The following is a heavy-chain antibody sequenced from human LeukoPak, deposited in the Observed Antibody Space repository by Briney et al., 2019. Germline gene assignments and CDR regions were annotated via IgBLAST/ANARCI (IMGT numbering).Heavy chain of an antibody. J-gene: IGHJ4*02. V-gene: IGHV3-30-3*01. CDR3: ARGWGPNYYDRD. D-gene: IGHD3-22*01. CDR1: GFTFSSYA. Sequence: GGSLRHSCAASGFTFSSYAMHWVRQAPGKGLEWVAVISYDGSNKYYADSVKGRFTISRNNSKNTLYVQMNSLRAEDTAVYYCARGWGPNYYDRDWGQGTLVTVSS. CDR2: ISYDGSNK.